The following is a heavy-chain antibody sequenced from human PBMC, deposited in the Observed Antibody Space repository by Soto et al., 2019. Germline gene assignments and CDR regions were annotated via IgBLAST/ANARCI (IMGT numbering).Heavy chain of an antibody. D-gene: IGHD5-12*01. CDR2: INAGIPNT. J-gene: IGHJ6*02. CDR1: GYAFTWFN. Sequence: GASVKVSCKASGYAFTWFNIHWVRQAPGQRLEWMGWINAGIPNTNYSQKFQGRVTITADESTSTAYMELSSLRSEDTAVYYCARDKDRLQLGGNYYYAMDVWGQGTTVTVSS. V-gene: IGHV1-3*01. CDR3: ARDKDRLQLGGNYYYAMDV.